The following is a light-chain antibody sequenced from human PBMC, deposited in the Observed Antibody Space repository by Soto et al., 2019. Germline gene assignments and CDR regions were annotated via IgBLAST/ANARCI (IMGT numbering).Light chain of an antibody. CDR2: EVS. V-gene: IGLV2-23*02. CDR3: CSYAGSSIL. J-gene: IGLJ2*01. Sequence: QSALTQPASVSGSPGQSITISCTGTSSDVGSYNLVSWYQQHPGKAPKLMIYEVSKRPSGVSNRFSGSKSGNTASLTISGLQAEDEADYYCCSYAGSSILFGGGTKSPS. CDR1: SSDVGSYNL.